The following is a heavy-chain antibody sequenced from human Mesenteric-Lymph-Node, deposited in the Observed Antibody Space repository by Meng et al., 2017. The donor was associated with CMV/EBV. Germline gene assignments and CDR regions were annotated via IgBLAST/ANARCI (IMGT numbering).Heavy chain of an antibody. CDR2: IYYSGST. D-gene: IGHD6-6*01. Sequence: GSLRLSCTVSGGSISSSSYYWGWIRQPPGKGRGWIGSIYYSGSTYDNPSLKSRVTISVDTSKNQFPLKLSSVTAADAAVYYCASSSSLQGYYYYGMDVWGQGTTVTVSS. V-gene: IGHV4-39*01. CDR3: ASSSSLQGYYYYGMDV. J-gene: IGHJ6*02. CDR1: GGSISSSSYY.